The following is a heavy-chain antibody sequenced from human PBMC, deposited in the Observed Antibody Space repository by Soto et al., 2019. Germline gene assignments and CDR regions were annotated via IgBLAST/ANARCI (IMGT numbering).Heavy chain of an antibody. V-gene: IGHV4-59*01. J-gene: IGHJ2*01. D-gene: IGHD2-15*01. CDR2: IYYSGST. CDR1: GGSISSYY. CDR3: ARSVVVAATLPNWYFDL. Sequence: QVQLQESGPGLVKPSETLSLTCTVSGGSISSYYWSWIRQPPGKGLEWIGYIYYSGSTNYNPSLKSRVTISVDTSKNQCSLKLSSVTAADTAVYYCARSVVVAATLPNWYFDLWGRGTLVTVSS.